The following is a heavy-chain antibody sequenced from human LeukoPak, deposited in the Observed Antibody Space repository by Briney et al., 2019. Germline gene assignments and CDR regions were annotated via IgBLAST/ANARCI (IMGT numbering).Heavy chain of an antibody. V-gene: IGHV3-48*03. D-gene: IGHD6-13*01. J-gene: IGHJ4*02. CDR1: GFTFSSYE. CDR3: AKDHVGTWSDGDY. Sequence: GGSLRLSCAASGFTFSSYEMNWVRQAPGKGLEWVSYISSSGSTIYYADSVKGRFTISRDNSKNTLFLQMNSLTAEDTAVYYCAKDHVGTWSDGDYWGQGTLVTVSS. CDR2: ISSSGSTI.